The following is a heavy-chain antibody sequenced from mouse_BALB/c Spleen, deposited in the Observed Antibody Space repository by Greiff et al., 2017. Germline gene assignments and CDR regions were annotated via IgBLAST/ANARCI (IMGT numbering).Heavy chain of an antibody. CDR1: GFTFSSFG. V-gene: IGHV5-17*02. Sequence: DVHLVESGGGLVQPGGSRKLSCAASGFTFSSFGMHWVRQAPEKGLEWVAYISSGSSTIYYADTVKGRFTISRDNPKNTLFLQMTSLRSEDTAMYYCARFFDYWGQGTTLTVSS. J-gene: IGHJ2*01. CDR2: ISSGSSTI. CDR3: ARFFDY.